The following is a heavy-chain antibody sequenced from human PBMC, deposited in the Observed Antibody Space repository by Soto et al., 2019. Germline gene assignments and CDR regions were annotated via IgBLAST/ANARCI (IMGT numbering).Heavy chain of an antibody. D-gene: IGHD3-3*01. CDR3: ARATFGAVLHLEV. CDR2: IYPSGAS. J-gene: IGHJ6*02. V-gene: IGHV4-30-2*01. CDR1: GASITPEGYT. Sequence: QVHLQESGSGLVKPSQTLSLTCAVSGASITPEGYTWSWIRQPPGKGLEWIGYIYPSGASNYNPSLRSRVTISLDASRNRFSLSVGSVTAAATAVYYCARATFGAVLHLEVWGQGTTVTVSS.